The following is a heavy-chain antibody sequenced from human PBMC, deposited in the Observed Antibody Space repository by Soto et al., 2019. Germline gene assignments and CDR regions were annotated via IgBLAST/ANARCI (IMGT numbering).Heavy chain of an antibody. CDR1: GGTFSSYT. V-gene: IGHV1-69*04. CDR3: ARDNLVCSGGRCYHYYYMDV. J-gene: IGHJ6*03. Sequence: SVKVSCKASGGTFSSYTISWVRQAPGQGLEWMGRIIPILGIANYAQKFQGRVTITADKSTSTAYMELSSLRSEDTAVYYCARDNLVCSGGRCYHYYYMDVWGKGTTVTVSS. D-gene: IGHD2-15*01. CDR2: IIPILGIA.